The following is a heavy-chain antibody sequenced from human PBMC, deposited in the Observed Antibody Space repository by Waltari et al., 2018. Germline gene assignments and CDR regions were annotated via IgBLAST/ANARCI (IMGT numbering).Heavy chain of an antibody. CDR2: IYSSGRP. V-gene: IGHV4-31*03. CDR3: ARAKGDY. CDR1: GASIGSGPYY. Sequence: QVQLQESGPGVVKPSQTLSLTCTVSGASIGSGPYYWSWIRRHPVKGLEYIGHIYSSGRPSYNPSLRSRVTISVDTSTNQFSLNLNSVTAADTAVYYCARAKGDYWGRGTLVTVSS. J-gene: IGHJ4*02.